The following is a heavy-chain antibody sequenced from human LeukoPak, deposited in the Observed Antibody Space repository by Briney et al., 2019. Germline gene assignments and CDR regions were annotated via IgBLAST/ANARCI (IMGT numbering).Heavy chain of an antibody. V-gene: IGHV3-23*01. D-gene: IGHD3-10*01. J-gene: IGHJ4*02. CDR3: AKESDYYGSGSYYKVFDY. Sequence: GSLRLSCAASGSTFRSYAMNWVRQAPGKGLEWVSAISGSGGSTYYADSVRGRFTISRDNSKSTLYLQMNSLRVEDTAVYYCAKESDYYGSGSYYKVFDYWGQGTLVTVSS. CDR2: ISGSGGST. CDR1: GSTFRSYA.